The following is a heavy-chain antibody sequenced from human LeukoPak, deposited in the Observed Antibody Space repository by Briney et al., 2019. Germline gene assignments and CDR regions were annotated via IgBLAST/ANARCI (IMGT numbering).Heavy chain of an antibody. CDR3: ARTSYSTGWSPFDY. V-gene: IGHV3-30*04. Sequence: GGSLRLYCAASGFTFSTYTMQWVRQAPGKGLEWVAVISYDGSNKYYADSVKGRFTISRDNSKNTLYLQMNSLRAEDTAVYYCARTSYSTGWSPFDYWGQGTLVTVSS. D-gene: IGHD6-19*01. CDR1: GFTFSTYT. CDR2: ISYDGSNK. J-gene: IGHJ4*02.